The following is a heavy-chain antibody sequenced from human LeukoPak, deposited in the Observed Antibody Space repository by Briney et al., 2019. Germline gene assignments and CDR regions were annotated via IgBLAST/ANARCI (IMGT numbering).Heavy chain of an antibody. CDR2: ISWNSGSI. V-gene: IGHV3-9*01. Sequence: GGSLRLSCAASGFTFDDYAMHWVRQAPGKGLEWVSGISWNSGSIGYADSVKGRFTISRDNAKNSLYLQMNSLRAEDTAVYYCARECSSGWYYFDYWGQGTLVTVSS. CDR3: ARECSSGWYYFDY. CDR1: GFTFDDYA. J-gene: IGHJ4*02. D-gene: IGHD6-19*01.